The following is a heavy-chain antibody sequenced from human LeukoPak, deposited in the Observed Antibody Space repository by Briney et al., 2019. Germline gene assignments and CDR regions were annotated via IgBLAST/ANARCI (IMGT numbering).Heavy chain of an antibody. CDR2: MHYSGST. Sequence: SETLSLTCTVSGGSISSSSYYWGWIRQPPGKGLEWIGTMHYSGSTYYNASLKSRVTISVDTSKNQLSLKLTSVTAADTAVYYCASQKLIGGWKVDYWGQGTLVTVSS. J-gene: IGHJ4*02. CDR1: GGSISSSSYY. D-gene: IGHD3-16*01. CDR3: ASQKLIGGWKVDY. V-gene: IGHV4-39*01.